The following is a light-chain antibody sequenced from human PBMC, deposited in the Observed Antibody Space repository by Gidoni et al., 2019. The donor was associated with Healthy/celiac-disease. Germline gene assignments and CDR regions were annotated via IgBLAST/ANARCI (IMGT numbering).Light chain of an antibody. CDR1: QSVSSN. J-gene: IGKJ4*01. Sequence: IVLTQPPATLSVSPGDRATLSCRASQSVSSNLPWYQQKPGQAPRLLIYGASTRATGIPARFSGSGSGTEFTLTISSLQSEDFAVYYCQQYNNWPLTFGGGTKVEIK. V-gene: IGKV3-15*01. CDR2: GAS. CDR3: QQYNNWPLT.